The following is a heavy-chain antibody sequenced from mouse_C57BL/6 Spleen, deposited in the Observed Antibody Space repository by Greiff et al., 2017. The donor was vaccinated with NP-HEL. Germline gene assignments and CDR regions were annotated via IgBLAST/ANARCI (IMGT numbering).Heavy chain of an antibody. J-gene: IGHJ2*01. CDR1: GYAFSSSW. CDR2: IYPGDGDT. D-gene: IGHD1-1*01. V-gene: IGHV1-82*01. Sequence: VMLVESGPELVKPGASVKISCKASGYAFSSSWMNWVKQRPGKGLEWIGRIYPGDGDTNYNGKFKGKATLTADKSSSTAYMQLSSLTSEDSAVYFCARFGFLITTVFDYGGQGTTLTVSS. CDR3: ARFGFLITTVFDY.